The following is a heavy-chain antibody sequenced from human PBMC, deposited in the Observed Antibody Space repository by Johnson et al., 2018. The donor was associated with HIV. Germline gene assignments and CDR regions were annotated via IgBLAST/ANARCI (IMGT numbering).Heavy chain of an antibody. CDR3: ARVQLLADDVFNI. Sequence: VQLVESGGGLVQPGGSLRLSCAASGFAFRTYWMVWVRQVPGKRPVWVARIYNDGSRTTYADSVRGRFTISRDNAKNTLYLQMDSLGAEDTAVYYCARVQLLADDVFNIWGQGTMVTVSS. V-gene: IGHV3-74*03. CDR2: IYNDGSRT. D-gene: IGHD3-10*01. CDR1: GFAFRTYW. J-gene: IGHJ3*02.